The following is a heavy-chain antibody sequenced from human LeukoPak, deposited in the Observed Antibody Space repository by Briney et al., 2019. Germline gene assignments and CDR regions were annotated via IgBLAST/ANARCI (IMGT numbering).Heavy chain of an antibody. CDR2: ISAYNGNT. CDR3: ARDTRRAAAARANNWFDP. D-gene: IGHD6-13*01. CDR1: GYTFTSYG. V-gene: IGHV1-18*01. J-gene: IGHJ5*02. Sequence: ASVKVSCKASGYTFTSYGISWVRQAPGQGLEWMGWISAYNGNTNYAQKLQGRVTMTTDTSTSTAYMELRSLRSDDTAVYYCARDTRRAAAARANNWFDPWGQGTLVTVSS.